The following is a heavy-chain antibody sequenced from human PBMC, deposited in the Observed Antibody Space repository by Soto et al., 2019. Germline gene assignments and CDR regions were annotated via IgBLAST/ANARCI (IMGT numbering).Heavy chain of an antibody. V-gene: IGHV3-23*01. D-gene: IGHD5-18*01. CDR1: GFTFSSYA. J-gene: IGHJ4*02. Sequence: GGSLRLCCAASGFTFSSYATSWVRQAPGKGLEWVSGISGSGGSTYYGDSVKGRFTISRDNSKNTLYLQMNSLRAEDTAVYYCARTLYGYNYGIFDYWGQGTLVTVSS. CDR2: ISGSGGST. CDR3: ARTLYGYNYGIFDY.